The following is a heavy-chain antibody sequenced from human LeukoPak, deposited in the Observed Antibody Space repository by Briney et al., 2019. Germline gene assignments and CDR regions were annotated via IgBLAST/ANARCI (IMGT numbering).Heavy chain of an antibody. D-gene: IGHD3-22*01. Sequence: PGGSLRLSCAASGFTFSSYSMNWVRQAPGKGLEWVSSISSSSSYIYYADSVKGRFTISRDNAKNSLYLQMNSLRAEDTAVYYCARGRYYDSSGYYKGSYYYYYMDAWGKGTTVTVSS. CDR2: ISSSSSYI. V-gene: IGHV3-21*01. CDR1: GFTFSSYS. J-gene: IGHJ6*03. CDR3: ARGRYYDSSGYYKGSYYYYYMDA.